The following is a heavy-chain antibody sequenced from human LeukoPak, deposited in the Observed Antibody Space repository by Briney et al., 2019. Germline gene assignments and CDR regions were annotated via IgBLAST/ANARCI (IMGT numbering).Heavy chain of an antibody. J-gene: IGHJ2*01. CDR2: IYYSGST. V-gene: IGHV4-59*01. CDR3: ARTPAKNYWYFDL. CDR1: GGSITSYY. Sequence: SETLSLTCTVSGGSITSYYWSWIRQPPGKGLEWVGYIYYSGSTNYNPSLKSRVTISVDTSKNQFSLKLSSVTAADTAVYYGARTPAKNYWYFDLWGRGALVTVSS.